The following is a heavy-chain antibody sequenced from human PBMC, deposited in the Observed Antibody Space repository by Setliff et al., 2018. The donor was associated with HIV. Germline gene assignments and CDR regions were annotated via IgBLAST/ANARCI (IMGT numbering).Heavy chain of an antibody. D-gene: IGHD6-6*01. V-gene: IGHV4-39*07. CDR2: INHSGST. CDR1: GGSISSSSYY. Sequence: SETLSLTCTVSGGSISSSSYYWGWIRQPPGKGLEWIGEINHSGSTNYNPSLKSRVTISVDTSKNQFSLKLSSVTAADTAVYYCAGDSSSGAFDIWGQGTMVTVSS. CDR3: AGDSSSGAFDI. J-gene: IGHJ3*02.